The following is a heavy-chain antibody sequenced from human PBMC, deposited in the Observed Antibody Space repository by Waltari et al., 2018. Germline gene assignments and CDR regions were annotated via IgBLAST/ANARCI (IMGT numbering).Heavy chain of an antibody. J-gene: IGHJ6*02. CDR1: GGTFPSDS. D-gene: IGHD3-22*01. Sequence: QVQLEQSGAEAKKPGSSVRVSCRASGGTFPSDSVNWVRQAPGKGLEWMGRIMPDISETKYAVKFQGRITIAADKSTGTVYMELSSLRSDDTAVYFCAGGDGGYYFHKLDVWGQGTTVTVSS. CDR2: IMPDISET. V-gene: IGHV1-69*02. CDR3: AGGDGGYYFHKLDV.